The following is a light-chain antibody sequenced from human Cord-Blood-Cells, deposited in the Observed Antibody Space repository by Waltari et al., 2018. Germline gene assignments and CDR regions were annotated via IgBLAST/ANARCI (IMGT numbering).Light chain of an antibody. V-gene: IGKV3-15*01. CDR2: GAS. J-gene: IGKJ1*01. CDR3: QQYNNWPRT. CDR1: QSVSSN. Sequence: EIVMTQPPATLSLSPGERATLSCRARQSVSSNLAWYQQKPGQAPRLLIYGASTRVTGIPARFSGSGSGTEFTLTISSLQSEDFAVYYCQQYNNWPRTFGHGTKVEIK.